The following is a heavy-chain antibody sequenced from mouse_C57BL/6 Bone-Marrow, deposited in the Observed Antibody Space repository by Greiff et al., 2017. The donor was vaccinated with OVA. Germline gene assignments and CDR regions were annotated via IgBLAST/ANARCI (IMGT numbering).Heavy chain of an antibody. CDR2: INPNNGGT. D-gene: IGHD4-1*01. V-gene: IGHV1-22*01. J-gene: IGHJ2*01. CDR3: AGLGPYYFDY. Sequence: VQLKESGPELVKPGASVKMSCKASGYTFTDYNMHWVKQSHGKSLEWIGYINPNNGGTSYNQKFKGKATLTVNKSSSTAYMELRSLTSEDSAVYYCAGLGPYYFDYWGQGTTLTVSS. CDR1: GYTFTDYN.